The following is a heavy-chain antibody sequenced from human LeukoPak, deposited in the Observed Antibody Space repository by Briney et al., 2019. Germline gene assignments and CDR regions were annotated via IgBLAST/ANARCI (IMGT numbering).Heavy chain of an antibody. CDR2: INPNSGGT. Sequence: ASVKVSCKASGYTFTSYGISWVRQAPGQGLEWMGWINPNSGGTNYAQKFQGRVTMTRDTSISTAYMELSRLRSDDTAVYYCARVKAAAGYYYYYYMDVWGKGTTVTVSS. V-gene: IGHV1-2*02. CDR1: GYTFTSYG. D-gene: IGHD6-13*01. J-gene: IGHJ6*03. CDR3: ARVKAAAGYYYYYYMDV.